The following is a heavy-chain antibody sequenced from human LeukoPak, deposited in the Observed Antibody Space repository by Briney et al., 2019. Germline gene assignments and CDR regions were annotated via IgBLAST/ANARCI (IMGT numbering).Heavy chain of an antibody. Sequence: GGSLRLSCAGSEFSFSRYWMHWVRQAPEKGLEWVSSIKNDGSATTYADSVRGRFSLSTDSAKSTAHLQMTSLRVEDTAMYYCAMDINGDLFHLWGQGTLVTVSS. CDR2: IKNDGSAT. CDR1: EFSFSRYW. CDR3: AMDINGDLFHL. D-gene: IGHD2-2*03. J-gene: IGHJ4*02. V-gene: IGHV3-74*03.